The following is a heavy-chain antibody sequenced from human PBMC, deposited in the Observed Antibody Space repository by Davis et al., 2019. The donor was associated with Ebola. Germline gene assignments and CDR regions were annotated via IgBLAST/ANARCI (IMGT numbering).Heavy chain of an antibody. V-gene: IGHV3-49*03. Sequence: GESLKISCAASGFTFSDYYMSWIRQAPGKGLEWVGFFRSKAYGGTTEYAASVKGRFTISRDDSKSIAYLQMNSLKTEDTAVYYCTRTIAALGYWGQGTLVTVSS. CDR2: FRSKAYGGTT. J-gene: IGHJ4*02. D-gene: IGHD6-6*01. CDR1: GFTFSDYY. CDR3: TRTIAALGY.